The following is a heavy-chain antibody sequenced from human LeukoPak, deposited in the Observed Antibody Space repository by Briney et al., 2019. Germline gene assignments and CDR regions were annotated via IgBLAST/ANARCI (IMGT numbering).Heavy chain of an antibody. D-gene: IGHD6-13*01. Sequence: WASVKVSCKASGYTFTSYDINWVRQATGQGLEWMGWMNPNSGNTGYAQKFQGRVTMTRDTSTSTVYMELSSLRSEDTAVYYCARDSRGSSSWSIPDWFDPWGQGTLVTVSS. CDR2: MNPNSGNT. J-gene: IGHJ5*02. V-gene: IGHV1-8*01. CDR3: ARDSRGSSSWSIPDWFDP. CDR1: GYTFTSYD.